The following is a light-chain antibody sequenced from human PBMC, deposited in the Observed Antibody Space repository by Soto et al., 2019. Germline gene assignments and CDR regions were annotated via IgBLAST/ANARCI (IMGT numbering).Light chain of an antibody. CDR2: KIS. CDR1: QSLVHIDGNTY. Sequence: DIVLTQTRLSSPVTLGQPASISCRSSQSLVHIDGNTYFNWLQQRPGQPPRLLIYKISNRFPGVPDRFSGSGARTDFTPKISRGEAEDVGVYYCMQATQSYTFGQGTRLAIK. J-gene: IGKJ2*01. V-gene: IGKV2-24*01. CDR3: MQATQSYT.